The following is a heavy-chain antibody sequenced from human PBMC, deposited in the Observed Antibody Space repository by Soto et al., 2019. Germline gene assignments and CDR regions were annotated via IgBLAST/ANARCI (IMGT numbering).Heavy chain of an antibody. Sequence: QVQLQESGPGLVKPSGTLSLTCAVSGASIISNNWWSWVRQSPGRGLEWIEEIHYSVVTNDNPSLKRRLSISLDKSIEQFSLCMGTAPAAVTAVYYCAREGFGDTGVDLESYYSLEVWGPGTAVAVSS. J-gene: IGHJ6*02. V-gene: IGHV4-4*02. CDR3: AREGFGDTGVDLESYYSLEV. CDR1: GASIISNNW. D-gene: IGHD3-3*01. CDR2: IHYSVVT.